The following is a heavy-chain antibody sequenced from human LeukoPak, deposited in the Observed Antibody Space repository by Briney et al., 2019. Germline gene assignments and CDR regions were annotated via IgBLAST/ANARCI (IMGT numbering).Heavy chain of an antibody. CDR1: GGSISSSSYY. V-gene: IGHV4-39*07. J-gene: IGHJ6*02. CDR3: ARGPSGGMDV. Sequence: PSETLSLTCTVSGGSISSSSYYWGWIRQPPGKGLEWIGSIYYSGSTNYNPSLKSRVTISVDTSKNQFSLKLSSVTAADTAVYYCARGPSGGMDVWGQGTTVTVSS. CDR2: IYYSGST.